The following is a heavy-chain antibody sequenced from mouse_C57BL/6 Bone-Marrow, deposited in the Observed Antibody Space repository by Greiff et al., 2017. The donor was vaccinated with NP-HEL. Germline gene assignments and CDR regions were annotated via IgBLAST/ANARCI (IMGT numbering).Heavy chain of an antibody. V-gene: IGHV1-64*01. CDR2: IHPNSGST. CDR1: GYTFTSYW. D-gene: IGHD1-1*01. CDR3: ARWSYYGSSCLPMDY. Sequence: VQLQQPGAELVKPGASVKLSCKASGYTFTSYWMHWVKQRPGQGLEWIGMIHPNSGSTNYNEKFKSKATLTVDKSSSTAYMQLSSLTSEDSAVYCCARWSYYGSSCLPMDYWGQGTSVTVSS. J-gene: IGHJ4*01.